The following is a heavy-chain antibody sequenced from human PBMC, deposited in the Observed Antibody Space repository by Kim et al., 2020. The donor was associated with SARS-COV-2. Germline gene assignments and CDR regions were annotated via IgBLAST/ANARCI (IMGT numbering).Heavy chain of an antibody. CDR2: MNPNSGHT. J-gene: IGHJ6*04. CDR3: ARARGGYCSGGRCYFFHYGMAV. Sequence: ASVKVSCKASEYTFSNYDINWVRQATGQGLEWMGWMNPNSGHTGYAQRFQDRVTMTRNTSITTAYMELSSLRSEDTAVYYCARARGGYCSGGRCYFFHYGMAVGGKGTTVPVSS. CDR1: EYTFSNYD. V-gene: IGHV1-8*01. D-gene: IGHD2-15*01.